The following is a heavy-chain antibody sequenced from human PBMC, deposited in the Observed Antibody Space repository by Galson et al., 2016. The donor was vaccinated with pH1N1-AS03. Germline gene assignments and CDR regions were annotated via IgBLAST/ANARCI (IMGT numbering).Heavy chain of an antibody. CDR2: ISAYNGRT. CDR1: GYSFSNYA. V-gene: IGHV1-18*01. J-gene: IGHJ6*02. Sequence: SVKVSCKASGYSFSNYAITWVRQAPGQGLEWMGWISAYNGRTKYLRKSQDRLTMTPDTSTRTAYLELRSLTSDDTAAYYCARDDSWEWDGSCCLSHSSHYSAMDVWGQGTTVTVSS. CDR3: ARDDSWEWDGSCCLSHSSHYSAMDV. D-gene: IGHD2-15*01.